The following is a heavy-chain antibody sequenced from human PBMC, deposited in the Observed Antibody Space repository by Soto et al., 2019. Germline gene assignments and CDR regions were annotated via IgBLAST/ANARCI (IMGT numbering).Heavy chain of an antibody. CDR2: ISSSSSYI. CDR3: VRRRSTLEVIDDAFDM. J-gene: IGHJ3*02. V-gene: IGHV3-21*01. Sequence: EVQLVESGGGLVKPGGSLRLSCAASGFPFRSYNMNWVRQAPGKGLEWLSSISSSSSYIYYADSVKGRFTISRDNANKSLYLQMNSLRADDTAVYYCVRRRSTLEVIDDAFDMWGQGTMVTVSS. D-gene: IGHD2-21*01. CDR1: GFPFRSYN.